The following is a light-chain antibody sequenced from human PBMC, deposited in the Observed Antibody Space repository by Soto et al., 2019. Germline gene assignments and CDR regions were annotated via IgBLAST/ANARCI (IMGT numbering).Light chain of an antibody. Sequence: AIRRTQSPSSHSASTRDRVKINGRVSQGISSYLAWYQQKPGKAPKLLIYAASTLQSGVPSRFSGSGSGTDFTLTISCLQSEDFATYYCQQYYSYPRRTFGQGTKVDIK. CDR2: AAS. CDR1: QGISSY. J-gene: IGKJ1*01. CDR3: QQYYSYPRRT. V-gene: IGKV1-8*01.